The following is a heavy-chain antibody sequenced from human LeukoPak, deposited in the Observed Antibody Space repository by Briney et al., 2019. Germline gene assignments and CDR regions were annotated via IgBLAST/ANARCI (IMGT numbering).Heavy chain of an antibody. CDR1: GYTFTSYA. CDR3: AREVRTPYYYDSSAEDY. J-gene: IGHJ4*02. Sequence: ASVNVSCKASGYTFTSYAMNWVRQAPGQGLEWMGWINTNTGNPTYAQGFTGRFVFSLDTSVSTAYLQISSLKAEDTAVYYCAREVRTPYYYDSSAEDYWGQGTLVTVSS. CDR2: INTNTGNP. D-gene: IGHD3-22*01. V-gene: IGHV7-4-1*02.